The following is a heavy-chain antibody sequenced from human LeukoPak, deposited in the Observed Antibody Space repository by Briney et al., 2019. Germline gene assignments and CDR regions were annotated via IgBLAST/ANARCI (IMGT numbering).Heavy chain of an antibody. CDR2: INHSGSP. Sequence: SETLSLTCAVYGGSFSGYYWSWIRQPPGKALEWIGEINHSGSPNYNPSLKSRVTISVDTSKNQFSLKLSSVTAADTAVYYCARARRYYDSSGYYSHYFDYWGQGTLVTVSS. D-gene: IGHD3-22*01. CDR3: ARARRYYDSSGYYSHYFDY. J-gene: IGHJ4*02. V-gene: IGHV4-34*01. CDR1: GGSFSGYY.